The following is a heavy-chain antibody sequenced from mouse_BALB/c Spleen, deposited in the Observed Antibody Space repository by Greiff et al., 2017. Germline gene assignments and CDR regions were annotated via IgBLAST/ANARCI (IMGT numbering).Heavy chain of an antibody. CDR1: GFTFTDYY. Sequence: EVNVVESGGGLVQPGGSLRLSCATSGFTFTDYYMSWVRQPPGKALEWLGFIRNKANGYTTEYSASVKGRFTISRDNSQSILYLQMNTLRAEDSATYYCARDKYGNYDAMDYWGQGTSVTVSS. CDR3: ARDKYGNYDAMDY. CDR2: IRNKANGYTT. D-gene: IGHD2-1*01. J-gene: IGHJ4*01. V-gene: IGHV7-3*02.